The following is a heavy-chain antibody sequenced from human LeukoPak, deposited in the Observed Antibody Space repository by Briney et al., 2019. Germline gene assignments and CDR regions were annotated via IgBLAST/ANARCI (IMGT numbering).Heavy chain of an antibody. CDR3: ARPKDYCRSTSCYSYYYYYVDV. Sequence: GGSLRLSCAASGFTFSSYSMNWVRQAPGKGLEWVSSISSSSSYIYYADSVKGRFTISRDNAKNSLYLQMNSLRAQDTAVYYCARPKDYCRSTSCYSYYYYYVDVWGKGTTVTVSS. CDR2: ISSSSSYI. J-gene: IGHJ6*03. CDR1: GFTFSSYS. V-gene: IGHV3-21*01. D-gene: IGHD2-2*01.